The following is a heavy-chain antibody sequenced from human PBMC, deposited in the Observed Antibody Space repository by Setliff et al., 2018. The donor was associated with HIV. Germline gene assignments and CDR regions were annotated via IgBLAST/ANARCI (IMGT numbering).Heavy chain of an antibody. J-gene: IGHJ5*02. V-gene: IGHV4-38-2*02. D-gene: IGHD6-13*01. CDR3: ARIGSGWSVGWFDP. CDR1: GSSISSNYY. CDR2: IDASANT. Sequence: SETLSLTCTVSGSSISSNYYWAWIRQAPGKGLEWIGCIDASANTYYIPSLKSRATIPIDTSKNQLSLKLRSVTAADTAVYYCARIGSGWSVGWFDPWGQGTLVTVSS.